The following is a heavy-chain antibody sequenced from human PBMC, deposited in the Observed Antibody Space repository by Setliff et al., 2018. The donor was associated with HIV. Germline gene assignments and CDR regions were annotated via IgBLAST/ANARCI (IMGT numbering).Heavy chain of an antibody. V-gene: IGHV3-7*05. CDR2: LNQDGINK. Sequence: ETLSLSCAASGFTFPDYWMIWVRQPPGRGLEWVATLNQDGINKYYVDSVRGRFTISRDNARNSLSLQMNSLGADDTAVYYCVRVAYEYIYGYNNYYYMDVWGKGTTVTVS. CDR1: GFTFPDYW. J-gene: IGHJ6*03. CDR3: VRVAYEYIYGYNNYYYMDV. D-gene: IGHD5-18*01.